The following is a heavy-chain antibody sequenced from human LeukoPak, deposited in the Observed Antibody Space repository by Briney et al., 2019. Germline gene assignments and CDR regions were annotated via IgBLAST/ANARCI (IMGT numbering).Heavy chain of an antibody. Sequence: PSETLSLTCTVSGDSISSSDSSWGWIRQPPGKGLEWIGTIYYSGSTYYNPSLKSRVTISVDTSKNQFSLKLSSVTAADTAVYYCARSAVGATTYPFDYWGQGTLVTVSS. J-gene: IGHJ4*02. V-gene: IGHV4-39*07. CDR3: ARSAVGATTYPFDY. CDR1: GDSISSSDSS. D-gene: IGHD1-26*01. CDR2: IYYSGST.